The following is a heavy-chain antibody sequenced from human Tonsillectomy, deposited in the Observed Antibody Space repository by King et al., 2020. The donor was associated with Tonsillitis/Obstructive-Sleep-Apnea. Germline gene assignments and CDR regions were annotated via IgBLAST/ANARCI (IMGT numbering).Heavy chain of an antibody. CDR1: GYTFTNYA. CDR2: IKHVNSNT. Sequence: QLVQSGAEVKTPGASVKVYCKSSGYTFTNYAMHWVRQDPGQRIVWMGGIKHVNSNTKYSQKFQGSVTNNRDTSASTAHSGLCSLRYEDTAVYYCARGYCSGGSCLTSWFDPWGQGTLVTVSS. CDR3: ARGYCSGGSCLTSWFDP. D-gene: IGHD2-15*01. J-gene: IGHJ5*02. V-gene: IGHV1-3*01.